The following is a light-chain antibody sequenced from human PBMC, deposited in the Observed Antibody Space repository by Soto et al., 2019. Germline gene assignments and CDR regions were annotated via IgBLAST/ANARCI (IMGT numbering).Light chain of an antibody. CDR3: QQYGSSPALT. CDR1: QSLSSSQ. V-gene: IGKV3-20*01. J-gene: IGKJ4*01. CDR2: DAS. Sequence: EIVLTQSPGTLSLSPGERATLSCRASQSLSSSQLAWYQQKPGQAPRLLIHDASSRATGISDRFTGSGSGTDFTLTITTLEPEDFAVYYCQQYGSSPALTFGGGTKVDIK.